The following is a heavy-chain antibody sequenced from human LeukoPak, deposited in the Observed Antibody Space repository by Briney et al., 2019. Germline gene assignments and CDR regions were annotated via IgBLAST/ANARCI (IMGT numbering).Heavy chain of an antibody. CDR3: ASRGDFWSGYYTY. CDR1: GGSFSGYY. Sequence: SETLSLTCAVYGGSFSGYYWSWIRQPPGKGLEWIGEINHSGSTNYNPSVKSRVTISVDTSKDQFSLKLSSVTAADTAVYYCASRGDFWSGYYTYWGQGTLVTVSS. V-gene: IGHV4-34*01. J-gene: IGHJ4*02. D-gene: IGHD3-3*01. CDR2: INHSGST.